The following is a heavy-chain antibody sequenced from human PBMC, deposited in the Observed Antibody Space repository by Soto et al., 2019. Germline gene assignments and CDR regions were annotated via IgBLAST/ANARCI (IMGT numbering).Heavy chain of an antibody. D-gene: IGHD3-3*01. Sequence: PSETLSLTCTVSGGSISSGGYYWSWIRQHPGKGLEWIGYIYYSGSTYYNPSLKSRVTISVDTSKNQFSLKLSSVTAADTAVYYCASNVDIPRITIFGVARGGFQHWGQGTLVTVSS. V-gene: IGHV4-31*03. CDR2: IYYSGST. CDR1: GGSISSGGYY. J-gene: IGHJ1*01. CDR3: ASNVDIPRITIFGVARGGFQH.